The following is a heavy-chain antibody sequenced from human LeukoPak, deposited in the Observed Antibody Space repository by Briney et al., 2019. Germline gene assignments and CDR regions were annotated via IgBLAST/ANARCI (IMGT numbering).Heavy chain of an antibody. D-gene: IGHD4-23*01. Sequence: GGSLRLSCAASGFTFSSYSMNWVRQAPGKGLEWVSSISSSSSYIYYADSVKGRFTISRDNAKNSLYLQMDSLRDEDTAVYYCARIELYGGHLIYWGQGTLVTVSS. CDR2: ISSSSSYI. J-gene: IGHJ4*02. V-gene: IGHV3-21*06. CDR1: GFTFSSYS. CDR3: ARIELYGGHLIY.